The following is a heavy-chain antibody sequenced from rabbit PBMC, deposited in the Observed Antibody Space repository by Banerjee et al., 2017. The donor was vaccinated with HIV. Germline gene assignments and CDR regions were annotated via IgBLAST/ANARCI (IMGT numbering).Heavy chain of an antibody. CDR3: ARDGDGGGPDLNL. CDR1: GFTIRGNYY. Sequence: QSLEESGGDLVKPGASLTLTCTASGFTIRGNYYMCWVRQAPGKGLEWIGCIYITIGRTYYASWAKGRFTISKTSSTTMTLQMTSLTAADTATYFCARDGDGGGPDLNLWGPGTLVTVS. V-gene: IGHV1S40*01. J-gene: IGHJ4*01. D-gene: IGHD2-1*01. CDR2: IYITIGRT.